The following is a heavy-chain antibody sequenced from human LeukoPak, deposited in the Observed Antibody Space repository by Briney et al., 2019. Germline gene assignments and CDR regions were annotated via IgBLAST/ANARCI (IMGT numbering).Heavy chain of an antibody. CDR3: ARVGSSGWYNYFDY. CDR1: GGSISSYY. V-gene: IGHV4-59*01. CDR2: IYYSGNT. Sequence: SETLSLTCTVSGGSISSYYWSWIRQPPGKGLEWIGYIYYSGNTNYNPSLKSRVTISVDTSKNQFSLKLSSVTAADTAVYYCARVGSSGWYNYFDYWGQGTLVTVSS. D-gene: IGHD6-19*01. J-gene: IGHJ4*02.